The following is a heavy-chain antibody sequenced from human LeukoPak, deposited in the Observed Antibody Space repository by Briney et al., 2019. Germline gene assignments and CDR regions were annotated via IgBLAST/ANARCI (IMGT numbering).Heavy chain of an antibody. J-gene: IGHJ6*02. CDR2: INTNTGNP. CDR3: ARDGLWFGVQYGMDV. CDR1: GYTFTSYA. D-gene: IGHD3-10*01. V-gene: IGHV7-4-1*02. Sequence: ASVKVSCKASGYTFTSYAMNWVRQAPGQGLEWMGWINTNTGNPTYAQGFTGRFVFSLDTSVSTAYLQISSLKAEDTAVYYCARDGLWFGVQYGMDVWGQGTTVTVSS.